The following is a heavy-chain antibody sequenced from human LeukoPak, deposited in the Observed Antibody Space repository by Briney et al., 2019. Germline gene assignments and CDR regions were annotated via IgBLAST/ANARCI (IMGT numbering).Heavy chain of an antibody. V-gene: IGHV4-4*07. CDR1: GGSISSYY. CDR2: IYTSGST. D-gene: IGHD3-3*01. CDR3: ARLYDFWSGYPGYFDY. Sequence: SETLSLTCTVSGGSISSYYWSWIRQPAGKGLEWIGRIYTSGSTNYNPSLKSRVTMSVDTSKNQFSLKLSSVTAADTAVYYCARLYDFWSGYPGYFDYWGQGILVTVSS. J-gene: IGHJ4*02.